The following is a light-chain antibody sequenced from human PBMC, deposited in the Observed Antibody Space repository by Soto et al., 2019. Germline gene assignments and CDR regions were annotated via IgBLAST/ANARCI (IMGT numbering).Light chain of an antibody. CDR1: QGIAIH. CDR2: AGS. V-gene: IGKV1-9*01. CDR3: QQVNTFPHT. J-gene: IGKJ2*01. Sequence: DIQLTQSPSFQSASVGDRVTITCRASQGIAIHLAWYQQTPGKAPKFLIYAGSTLESGVPSRLSGSGFGTEFTLTISSLQPEDFATYYCQQVNTFPHTFGQGTKLEIK.